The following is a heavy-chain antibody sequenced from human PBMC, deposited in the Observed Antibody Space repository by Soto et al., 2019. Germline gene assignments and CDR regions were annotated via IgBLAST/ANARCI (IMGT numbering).Heavy chain of an antibody. CDR3: SRDPTIFGVVTGYYFDY. Sequence: GASVKVSCKASGYTFTSYGISWVRQAPGQGLEWMGWISAYNGNTNYAQKLQGRVTMTTDTSTSTAYMELRSLRSDDTAVYYCSRDPTIFGVVTGYYFDYWGQGTLVTVSS. CDR2: ISAYNGNT. V-gene: IGHV1-18*01. J-gene: IGHJ4*02. CDR1: GYTFTSYG. D-gene: IGHD3-3*01.